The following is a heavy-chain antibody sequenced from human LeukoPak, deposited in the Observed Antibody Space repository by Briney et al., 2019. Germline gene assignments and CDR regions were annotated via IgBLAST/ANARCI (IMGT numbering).Heavy chain of an antibody. D-gene: IGHD5-18*01. Sequence: GGSLRLSCAASGFTFSSYGMHWVRQAPGKGLEWVAVISYDGSNKYYADSVKGRFTISRDNSKNTLYLQMNSLRAEDTAVYYCAKVKIQPTTYYFDYWGQGTLVTVSS. J-gene: IGHJ4*02. V-gene: IGHV3-30*18. CDR3: AKVKIQPTTYYFDY. CDR1: GFTFSSYG. CDR2: ISYDGSNK.